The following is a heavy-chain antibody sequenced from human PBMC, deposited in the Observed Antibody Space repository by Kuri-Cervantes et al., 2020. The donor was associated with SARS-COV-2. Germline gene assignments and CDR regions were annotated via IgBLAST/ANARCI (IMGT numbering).Heavy chain of an antibody. CDR1: GFTFSSYW. CDR3: ATRGDYNSGFFDN. V-gene: IGHV3-7*01. Sequence: GESLKISCAASGFTFSSYWMSWVRQAPGKGLEWVANIKQDGSEKYYVDSVKGRFTISRDNAKNLLYLEMNSLRGEDTAVYYCATRGDYNSGFFDNWGQGTLVTVSS. CDR2: IKQDGSEK. D-gene: IGHD3-10*01. J-gene: IGHJ4*02.